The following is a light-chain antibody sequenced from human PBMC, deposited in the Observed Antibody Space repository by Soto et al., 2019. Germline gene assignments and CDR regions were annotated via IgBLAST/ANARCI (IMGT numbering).Light chain of an antibody. J-gene: IGKJ1*01. V-gene: IGKV3-20*01. CDR1: QRVSSRS. Sequence: EIVLSQSPGALSFSPGERATLSCMSSQRVSSRSLAWYQQKRGQAPRLLIHGASSRATGIPDRFSGSGSGTDFTLTISRLEPEDFAVYYCQQYGGSPRTFGQGTKVDIK. CDR2: GAS. CDR3: QQYGGSPRT.